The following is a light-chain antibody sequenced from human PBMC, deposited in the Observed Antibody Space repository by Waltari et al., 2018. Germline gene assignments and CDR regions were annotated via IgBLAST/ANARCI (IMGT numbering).Light chain of an antibody. CDR1: QSIGTN. V-gene: IGKV3-15*01. J-gene: IGKJ1*01. Sequence: IVMTQSPASLSVSPGDSATLSCRASQSIGTNLAWYQQRPGRAPRLLVYRASTRASEIPARFSGSGSGTDFTLSISTLQSEDFAVYYCQQYNDWPRTFGQGTKVEIK. CDR2: RAS. CDR3: QQYNDWPRT.